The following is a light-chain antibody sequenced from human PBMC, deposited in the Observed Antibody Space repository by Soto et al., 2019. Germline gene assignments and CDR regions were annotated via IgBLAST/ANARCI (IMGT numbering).Light chain of an antibody. CDR1: QTIINW. CDR3: QQYNIYSEA. Sequence: IPMNRSRSTLAEGMAVKVASPCRASQTIINWLAWYQQKPGKAPKLLIYKASTLEGEVPSRFSGSGSETEFTLTINSLQPDDFATYYCQQYNIYSEALGQGANVDIK. V-gene: IGKV1-5*03. J-gene: IGKJ1*01. CDR2: KAS.